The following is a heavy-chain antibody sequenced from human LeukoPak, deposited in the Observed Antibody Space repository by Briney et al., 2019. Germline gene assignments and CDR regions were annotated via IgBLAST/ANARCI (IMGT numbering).Heavy chain of an antibody. CDR3: AGSLGYCTSNVCYLKY. D-gene: IGHD2-8*01. J-gene: IGHJ4*02. CDR1: GGTLSRFA. CDR2: IIPIFGTA. Sequence: GASVKVSCKASGGTLSRFAISWLRQAPGQGLEWMGGIIPIFGTANSAQKFQGRVTITADESTSTLYMELRSLRSEDTAVYYCAGSLGYCTSNVCYLKYWGQGTLVTVSS. V-gene: IGHV1-69*13.